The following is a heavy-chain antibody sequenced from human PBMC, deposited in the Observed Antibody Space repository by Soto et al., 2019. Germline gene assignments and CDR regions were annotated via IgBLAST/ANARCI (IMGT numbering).Heavy chain of an antibody. V-gene: IGHV3-11*01. Sequence: QMQLVESGGDLVKPGGSLRLSCAASGFTFNDYYMSWIRQAPGKGLEWVSYISRSGNAIYYADSGRGRFTISRDNAKNSLFLQMSSLRAEDTAVYYCARQPRYFYYLDVWGKGTTVTVSS. CDR2: ISRSGNAI. CDR3: ARQPRYFYYLDV. CDR1: GFTFNDYY. J-gene: IGHJ6*03.